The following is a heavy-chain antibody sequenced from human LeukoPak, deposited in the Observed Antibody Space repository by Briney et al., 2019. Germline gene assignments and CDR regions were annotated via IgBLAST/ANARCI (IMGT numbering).Heavy chain of an antibody. V-gene: IGHV1-2*02. J-gene: IGHJ4*02. CDR2: INPNSGGR. CDR3: ARASQAHSVEWLLSARSDEPFFDY. D-gene: IGHD3-3*01. Sequence: ASVKVSCKASGYTFTGYYMHWVRHAPGQGLELMGWINPNSGGRNYAQKFQGRGTMTRDTSISTAYMELSRLRSDDPAVYYCARASQAHSVEWLLSARSDEPFFDYWGQGTLVTVSS. CDR1: GYTFTGYY.